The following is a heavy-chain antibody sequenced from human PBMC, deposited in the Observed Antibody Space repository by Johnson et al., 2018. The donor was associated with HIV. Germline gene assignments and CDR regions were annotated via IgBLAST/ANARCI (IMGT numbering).Heavy chain of an antibody. Sequence: VQLVESGGSMVRPGGSRRLSCAVSGFTFDDYGMSWVRQAPGKGLEWVSGINWNGGSTGYADSVKGRFTISRDNAKNSLYLQMNSLRAEDTALYYCARDSVGARGAFDIWGQGTMVTVSS. CDR3: ARDSVGARGAFDI. J-gene: IGHJ3*02. CDR2: INWNGGST. D-gene: IGHD1-26*01. CDR1: GFTFDDYG. V-gene: IGHV3-20*04.